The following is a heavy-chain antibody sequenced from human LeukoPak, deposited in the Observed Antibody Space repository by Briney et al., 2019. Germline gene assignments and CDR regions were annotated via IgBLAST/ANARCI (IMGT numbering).Heavy chain of an antibody. CDR1: GFTFRSYS. V-gene: IGHV3-21*01. Sequence: TGGSLRLSCAASGFTFRSYSMNWLRQAPGKGLEWVSSISSSSSYIYYADSVKGRFTISRDNAKNSLYLQMNSLRAEDTAVYYCARAEYCTNGVCYDFDYWGQGTLVTVSS. D-gene: IGHD2-8*01. J-gene: IGHJ4*02. CDR2: ISSSSSYI. CDR3: ARAEYCTNGVCYDFDY.